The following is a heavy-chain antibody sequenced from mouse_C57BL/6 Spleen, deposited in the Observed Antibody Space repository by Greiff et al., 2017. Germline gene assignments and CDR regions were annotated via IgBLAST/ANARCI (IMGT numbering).Heavy chain of an antibody. CDR3: TREGQLRSYYAMDY. Sequence: QVHVKQSGAELVRPGASVTLSCKASGYTFTDYEMHWVKQTPVHGLEWIGAIDPETGGTAYNQKFKGKAILTADKSSSTAYMELRSLTSEDSAVYYCTREGQLRSYYAMDYWGQGTSVTVSS. CDR2: IDPETGGT. J-gene: IGHJ4*01. D-gene: IGHD3-2*02. CDR1: GYTFTDYE. V-gene: IGHV1-15*01.